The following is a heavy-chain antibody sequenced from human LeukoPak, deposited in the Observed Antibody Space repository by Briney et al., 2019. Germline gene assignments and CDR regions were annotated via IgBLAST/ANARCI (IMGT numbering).Heavy chain of an antibody. Sequence: PGGSLRLSCVASEFTFSSYNMNWVRQAPGKGLEYVSAISSNGGSTYYADSVKGRFTISRDNSKNTLYLQMSSLRAEDTAVYYCVKWRAVAGYAHWGQGTLVTVSS. D-gene: IGHD6-19*01. V-gene: IGHV3-64D*06. CDR2: ISSNGGST. J-gene: IGHJ4*02. CDR1: EFTFSSYN. CDR3: VKWRAVAGYAH.